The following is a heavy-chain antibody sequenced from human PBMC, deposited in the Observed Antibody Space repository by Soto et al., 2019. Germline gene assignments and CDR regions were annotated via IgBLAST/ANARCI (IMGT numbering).Heavy chain of an antibody. D-gene: IGHD3-9*01. Sequence: SETLSLTCTVSGGSISSGGYYWSWIRQHPGKGLEWIGYIYYSGSTYYNPSLKSRVTISVDTSKNQFSLKLSSVTAADTAVYFCARCYDILTGSLGYYMDVWGKGTTVTVSS. J-gene: IGHJ6*03. CDR2: IYYSGST. CDR1: GGSISSGGYY. V-gene: IGHV4-31*03. CDR3: ARCYDILTGSLGYYMDV.